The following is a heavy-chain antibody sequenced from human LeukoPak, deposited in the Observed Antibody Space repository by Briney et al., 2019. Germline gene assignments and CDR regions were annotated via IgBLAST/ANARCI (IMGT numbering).Heavy chain of an antibody. V-gene: IGHV3-7*01. CDR1: GFTFSSYW. D-gene: IGHD3-22*01. J-gene: IGHJ4*02. Sequence: GGSLRLSCAASGFTFSSYWMSWVRQAPGKGLEWVANIKQDGSEKYYVDSVKGRFTISRDNAKNSLYLQMNSLRAEDTAVYYCARTTGDDSSGYYSGYFDYWGQGTLVTVSS. CDR3: ARTTGDDSSGYYSGYFDY. CDR2: IKQDGSEK.